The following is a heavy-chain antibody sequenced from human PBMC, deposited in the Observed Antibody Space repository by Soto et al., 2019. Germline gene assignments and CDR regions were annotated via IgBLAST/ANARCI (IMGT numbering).Heavy chain of an antibody. CDR1: GFTFSSYA. V-gene: IGHV3-23*01. D-gene: IGHD2-2*01. Sequence: EVQLLESGGGLVQPGGSLRLSCAASGFTFSSYAMSWVRQAPGKGLEWVSAISVSGGSTYYADSVKGRFTISRDNSKNTLYLQMNSLRAEDTAVYYCAKVRKGTSSPPGYWGQGTLVTVSS. J-gene: IGHJ4*02. CDR3: AKVRKGTSSPPGY. CDR2: ISVSGGST.